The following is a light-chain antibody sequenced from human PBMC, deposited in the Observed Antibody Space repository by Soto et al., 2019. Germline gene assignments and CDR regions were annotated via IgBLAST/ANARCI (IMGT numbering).Light chain of an antibody. CDR1: QVINSE. CDR3: QQFNSHPLT. CDR2: DAS. V-gene: IGKV1-13*02. J-gene: IGKJ4*01. Sequence: ALPLTQSPSSLSASVGDRVTITCRASQVINSELAWYQQKPGKAPNLLIYDASNLEGGVPSRFSGSGSGTDFTLTINNLQPEDSGSYYCQQFNSHPLTFGGGTKVEIK.